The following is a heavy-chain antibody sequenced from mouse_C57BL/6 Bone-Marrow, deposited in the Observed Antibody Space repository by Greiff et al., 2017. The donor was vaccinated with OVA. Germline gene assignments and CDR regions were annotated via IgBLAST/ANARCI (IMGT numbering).Heavy chain of an antibody. V-gene: IGHV5-12*01. D-gene: IGHD1-1*01. CDR3: ASPIDYGSSLWFAY. J-gene: IGHJ3*01. Sequence: EVKLVESGGGLVQPGGSLKLSCAVSGFTFSDYYMYWVRQTPEKRLEWVAYISNGGGSTYYPDTVKGRFTISRDNAKNTLYLQMSRLKSEDTAMYYCASPIDYGSSLWFAYWGQGTLVTVSA. CDR2: ISNGGGST. CDR1: GFTFSDYY.